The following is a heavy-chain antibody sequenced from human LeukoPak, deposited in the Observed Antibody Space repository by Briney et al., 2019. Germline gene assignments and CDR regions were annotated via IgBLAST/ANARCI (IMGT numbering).Heavy chain of an antibody. V-gene: IGHV1-3*01. J-gene: IGHJ4*02. CDR2: INAGNGNT. CDR1: GYTFTSYA. D-gene: IGHD5-18*01. Sequence: ASVKVSCKASGYTFTSYAMHWVRQAPGQRLEWMGWINAGNGNTKYLQKFQGRVTITRDTSASTAYMELGSLRSEDTAVYYCARGTYTAMASEHSLLDYWGQGTLVTVSS. CDR3: ARGTYTAMASEHSLLDY.